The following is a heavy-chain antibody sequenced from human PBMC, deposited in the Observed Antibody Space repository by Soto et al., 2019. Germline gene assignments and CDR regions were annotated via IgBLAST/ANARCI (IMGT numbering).Heavy chain of an antibody. V-gene: IGHV1-69*04. CDR2: IIPILGIA. J-gene: IGHJ4*02. CDR1: GGTFSSYT. D-gene: IGHD6-19*01. Sequence: ASVKVSCKASGGTFSSYTISWVRQAPGQGLEWMGRIIPILGIANYAQKFQGRVTITADKSTSTAYMELSSLRSEDTAVYYCARDPGYSSGWSPTASDYWGQGTLVTVSS. CDR3: ARDPGYSSGWSPTASDY.